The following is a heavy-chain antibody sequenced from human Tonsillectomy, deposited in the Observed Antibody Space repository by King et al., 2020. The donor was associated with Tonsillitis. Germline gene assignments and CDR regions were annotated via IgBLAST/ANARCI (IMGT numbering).Heavy chain of an antibody. Sequence: VQLVESVGGVVQPGRSLRLSCAASVFTFISSAMDWVRQAPGKGLGGVSVISSAGINKYYADSVKCRFTISRDNSKNTLYLQMNSLRPEDTAVYYCARRDGALDYYYYGMDVWGQGTTVTVSS. CDR3: ARRDGALDYYYYGMDV. CDR1: VFTFISSA. J-gene: IGHJ6*02. CDR2: ISSAGINK. V-gene: IGHV3-30-3*01. D-gene: IGHD4-17*01.